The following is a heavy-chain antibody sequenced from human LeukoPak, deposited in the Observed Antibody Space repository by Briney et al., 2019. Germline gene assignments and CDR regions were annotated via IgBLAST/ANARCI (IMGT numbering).Heavy chain of an antibody. V-gene: IGHV3-30*03. D-gene: IGHD1-26*01. CDR2: ISYDGSNK. CDR1: GFTFSSYS. CDR3: ARDKRELRSYDY. Sequence: SGGSLRLSCAASGFTFSSYSMNWVRQAPGKGLEWVAVISYDGSNKYYADSVKGRFTISRDNSKNTLYLQMNSLRAEDTAVYYCARDKRELRSYDYWGQGTLVTVSS. J-gene: IGHJ4*02.